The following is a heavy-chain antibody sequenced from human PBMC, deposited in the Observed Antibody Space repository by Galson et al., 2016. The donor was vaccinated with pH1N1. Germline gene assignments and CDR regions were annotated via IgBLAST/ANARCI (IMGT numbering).Heavy chain of an antibody. CDR3: ARPGNYDGDRRGSFDL. CDR2: VPYTSSTI. Sequence: LRLSCAASGFTFSSWQMDWVRQAPGAGLAWISFVPYTSSTIYYADSVKGRFTVSSDNAKNTLSLQMNSPRAEDTAVYYRARPGNYDGDRRGSFDLWGQGTMVTVSP. D-gene: IGHD4-23*01. J-gene: IGHJ3*01. CDR1: GFTFSSWQ. V-gene: IGHV3-48*03.